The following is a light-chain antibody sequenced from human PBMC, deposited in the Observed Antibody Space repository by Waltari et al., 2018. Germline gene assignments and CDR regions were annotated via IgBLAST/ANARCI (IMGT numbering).Light chain of an antibody. CDR1: RSVSSSD. Sequence: ELVFTQSPGTLSLSPGERATLPCRASRSVSSSDLAWYQQKPGQAPRLLIYGASSRATGIPDRFSGSGSGTDFTLTISRLEPEDFAVYYCQQYGSSPETFGQGTKVEIK. CDR2: GAS. J-gene: IGKJ1*01. CDR3: QQYGSSPET. V-gene: IGKV3-20*01.